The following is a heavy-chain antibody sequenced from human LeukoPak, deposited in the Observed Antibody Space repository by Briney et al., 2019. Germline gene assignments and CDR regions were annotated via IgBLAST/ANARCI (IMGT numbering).Heavy chain of an antibody. CDR1: GFTFSSYE. V-gene: IGHV3-48*03. CDR3: ARSSGYRYYYYYMDV. CDR2: ISSSGSTI. Sequence: PGGSLRLSCAASGFTFSSYEMNWVRQAPGKGLEWVSYISSSGSTIYYADSVKGRFTISRDNAKNSLYLQMNSLRAEDTAVYYCARSSGYRYYYYYMDVWGKGTTVTVSS. J-gene: IGHJ6*03. D-gene: IGHD3-22*01.